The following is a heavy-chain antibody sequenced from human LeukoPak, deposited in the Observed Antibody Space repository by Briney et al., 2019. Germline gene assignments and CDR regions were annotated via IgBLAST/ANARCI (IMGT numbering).Heavy chain of an antibody. V-gene: IGHV4-59*08. CDR1: GGSINSYY. CDR3: ARLSTAGYSSGWYPGY. CDR2: IYYSGST. D-gene: IGHD6-19*01. Sequence: SETLSLTCTVSGGSINSYYWSWIRQPPGKGLELIGYIYYSGSTYYNPSLQSRVTISVDTSKNQFSLKLSSVTAADTAVYYCARLSTAGYSSGWYPGYWGQGTLVTVSS. J-gene: IGHJ4*02.